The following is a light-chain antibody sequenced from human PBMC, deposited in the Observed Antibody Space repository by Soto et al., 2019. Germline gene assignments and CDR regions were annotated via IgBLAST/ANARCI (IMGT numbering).Light chain of an antibody. V-gene: IGLV2-14*03. CDR2: EVS. Sequence: QSVLTQPASVSGSPGQSITISCTGTSSDVGGYNYVSWFQQHPGKAPKLKIYEVSNRPSGVSNRFSGSKSGYTASLTISELQAEDEADYYCTSFTSSSTWLFGGGTK. CDR1: SSDVGGYNY. J-gene: IGLJ3*02. CDR3: TSFTSSSTWL.